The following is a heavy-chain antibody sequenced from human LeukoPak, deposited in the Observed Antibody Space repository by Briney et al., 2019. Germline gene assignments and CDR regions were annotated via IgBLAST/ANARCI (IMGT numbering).Heavy chain of an antibody. Sequence: PSETLSLTCTVSGGSISSYYWSWIRQPPGKGLEWIGYIYYSGRTNYNPSLKSRVTISGDTSKNQFLKLSSVTAADTAVNYCARDVTIFGVVIPTVGFDYWGQGTLVTVSS. CDR3: ARDVTIFGVVIPTVGFDY. J-gene: IGHJ4*02. CDR1: GGSISSYY. CDR2: IYYSGRT. D-gene: IGHD3-3*01. V-gene: IGHV4-59*01.